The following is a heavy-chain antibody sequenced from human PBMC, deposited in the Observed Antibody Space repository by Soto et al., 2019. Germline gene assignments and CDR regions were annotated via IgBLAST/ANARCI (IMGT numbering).Heavy chain of an antibody. J-gene: IGHJ4*02. V-gene: IGHV1-69*01. CDR3: ARVGGIGAPPGTDY. D-gene: IGHD6-6*01. CDR2: VIPILGQA. Sequence: QVQLVQSGAEVKKPGSSVKVSCKASGGIFSSYAISWLRQAPGQGLEWMGAVIPILGQAYYAQDLQDRVSITADESTGTTYLELSSLRSDDTAVYFCARVGGIGAPPGTDYWGQGTLVTVSS. CDR1: GGIFSSYA.